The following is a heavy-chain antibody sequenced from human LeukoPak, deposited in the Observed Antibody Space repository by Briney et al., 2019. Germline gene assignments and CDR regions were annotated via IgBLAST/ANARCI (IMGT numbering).Heavy chain of an antibody. Sequence: KPSETLSLTCTVSGGFISSDYWSWIRQPPGKGLEWIGYIYYSGSTNYNPSLKSRVTISVDTSKNQFSLKLSSVTAADTAVYYCARMVAARPYYMDVWGKGTTVTVSS. D-gene: IGHD2-15*01. CDR2: IYYSGST. CDR1: GGFISSDY. V-gene: IGHV4-59*01. CDR3: ARMVAARPYYMDV. J-gene: IGHJ6*03.